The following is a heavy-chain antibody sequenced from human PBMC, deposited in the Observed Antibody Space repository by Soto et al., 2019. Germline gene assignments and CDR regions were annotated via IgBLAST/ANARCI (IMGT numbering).Heavy chain of an antibody. Sequence: SETLSLTCTVSSGSISTYHWSWIRQPPGKGLEWIGYIYYSGSTNYNPSLKSRVTLSVDTSKNQFSLKLSSVTAADAAVYYCARLNYDILTGRYYGIDVWGQGTTVTVSS. V-gene: IGHV4-59*01. CDR2: IYYSGST. J-gene: IGHJ6*02. CDR1: SGSISTYH. CDR3: ARLNYDILTGRYYGIDV. D-gene: IGHD3-9*01.